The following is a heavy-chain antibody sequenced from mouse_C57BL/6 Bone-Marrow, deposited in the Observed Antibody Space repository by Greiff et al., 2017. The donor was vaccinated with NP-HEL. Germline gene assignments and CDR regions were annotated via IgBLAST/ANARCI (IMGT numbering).Heavy chain of an antibody. CDR2: INPYNGGT. D-gene: IGHD1-1*01. CDR3: ARPDYYGSSYLYAMDY. Sequence: VQLKESGPVLVKPGASVKMSCKASGYTFTDYYMNWVKQSHGKSLEWIGVINPYNGGTSYNQKFKGKATLTVDKSSSTAYMELNSLTSEDSAVYYCARPDYYGSSYLYAMDYWGQGTSVTVSS. CDR1: GYTFTDYY. J-gene: IGHJ4*01. V-gene: IGHV1-19*01.